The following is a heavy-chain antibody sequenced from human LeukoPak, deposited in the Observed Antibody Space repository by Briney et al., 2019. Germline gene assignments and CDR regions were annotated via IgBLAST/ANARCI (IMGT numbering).Heavy chain of an antibody. V-gene: IGHV4-34*01. J-gene: IGHJ4*02. Sequence: SETLSLTCAVYGGSFSGYYWSWIRQPPGKGLEWIGEINHSGSTNYNPSLKSRVTISVDTSKNQFSLKLSSVTAADTAVYYCARMYSWAKGPFDYWGQGTLVTVSP. CDR2: INHSGST. CDR3: ARMYSWAKGPFDY. CDR1: GGSFSGYY. D-gene: IGHD1-1*01.